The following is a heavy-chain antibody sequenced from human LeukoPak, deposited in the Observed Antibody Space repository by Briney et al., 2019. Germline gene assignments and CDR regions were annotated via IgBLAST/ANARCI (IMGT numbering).Heavy chain of an antibody. CDR1: GFTFSDYY. Sequence: KPGGSLRLSCTASGFTFSDYYMSWIRQAPGKGLEWVSYISSSSSYTKYADSVKGRFTISRDNARNSLYLQMNSLRAEDTAVYYCARDRGPSITMIVVVITMVYGMDVWGQGTTVTVSS. J-gene: IGHJ6*02. CDR3: ARDRGPSITMIVVVITMVYGMDV. CDR2: ISSSSSYT. V-gene: IGHV3-11*06. D-gene: IGHD3-22*01.